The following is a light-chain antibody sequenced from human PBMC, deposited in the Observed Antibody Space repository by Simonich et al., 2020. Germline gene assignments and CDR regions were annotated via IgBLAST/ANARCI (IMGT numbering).Light chain of an antibody. CDR3: CSYAGSSTWV. CDR2: EGS. Sequence: QSALTQPASVSGSPGQSITISCTGTSSDVGSYNLVSWYQQHPGKAPKLMIYEGSNRPYGVSNRFSGSKSGNTASLTISGLQAEDEADYYCCSYAGSSTWVFGGGTKLTVL. V-gene: IGLV2-23*01. J-gene: IGLJ3*02. CDR1: SSDVGSYNL.